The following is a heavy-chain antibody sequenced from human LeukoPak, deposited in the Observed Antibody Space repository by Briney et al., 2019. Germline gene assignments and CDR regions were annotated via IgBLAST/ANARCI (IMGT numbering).Heavy chain of an antibody. CDR2: INPNSGGT. Sequence: ASVKVSCKASGYTFTGYYMHWVRQAPGQGLEWVGWINPNSGGTNYAQKFQGRVTISVDTSKNQFSLKLSSVTAADTAVYYCARELGRYSYGHLFDPWGQGTLVTVSS. CDR3: ARELGRYSYGHLFDP. D-gene: IGHD5-18*01. CDR1: GYTFTGYY. J-gene: IGHJ5*02. V-gene: IGHV1-2*02.